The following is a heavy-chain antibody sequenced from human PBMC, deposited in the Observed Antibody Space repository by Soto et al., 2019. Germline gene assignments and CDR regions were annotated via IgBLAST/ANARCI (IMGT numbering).Heavy chain of an antibody. CDR3: ARLKKYGSGWCDY. CDR1: GGSISTSSYY. D-gene: IGHD6-19*01. CDR2: IYYGGST. J-gene: IGHJ4*02. Sequence: QLQLQESGPGLVKPSETLSLTCTVSGGSISTSSYYWGWIRQPPGKGLEYIASIYYGGSTYYSPSLKSRVTISVDTSKNQFSLKLSSVTAADTAMYYCARLKKYGSGWCDYWGQGTLVTVSS. V-gene: IGHV4-39*01.